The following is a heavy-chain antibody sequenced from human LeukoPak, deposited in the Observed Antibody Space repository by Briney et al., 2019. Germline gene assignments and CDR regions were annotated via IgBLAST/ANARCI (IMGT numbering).Heavy chain of an antibody. Sequence: SETLSLTCAVYGGSFSGYYWSWIRQPPGKGLEWIGEINHSGSTNYNPSLKSRVTISVDTSKNQFSLKLSSVTAADTAVYYCARKPIVNSAWYYFDYWGQGTLVTVSS. J-gene: IGHJ4*02. D-gene: IGHD3-22*01. CDR1: GGSFSGYY. CDR3: ARKPIVNSAWYYFDY. V-gene: IGHV4-34*01. CDR2: INHSGST.